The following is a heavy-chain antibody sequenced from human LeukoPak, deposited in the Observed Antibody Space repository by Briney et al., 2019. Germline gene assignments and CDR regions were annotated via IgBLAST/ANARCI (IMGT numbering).Heavy chain of an antibody. CDR2: INPNSGGT. CDR1: GYTFTGYY. V-gene: IGHV1-2*02. J-gene: IGHJ4*02. D-gene: IGHD3-10*01. Sequence: GASVKVSCKASGYTFTGYYMHWVRQAPGQGLEWMGWINPNSGGTNYAQKFQGRVTMTRDTSISTAYMELSRLRSDDTAVYYCATDRYGSGSYWRYFYDYWGQGTLVTVSS. CDR3: ATDRYGSGSYWRYFYDY.